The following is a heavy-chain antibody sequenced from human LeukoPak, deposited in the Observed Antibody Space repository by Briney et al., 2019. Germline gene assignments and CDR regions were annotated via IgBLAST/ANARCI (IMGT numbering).Heavy chain of an antibody. CDR2: INHSGST. CDR1: GGSFSGYY. J-gene: IGHJ4*02. Sequence: SEILSLTCAVYGGSFSGYYWSWIRQPPGKGLEWIGEINHSGSTNYNPSLKSRVTISVDTSKNQFSLKLSSVTAADTAVYYCARRGRTAAGWGIDYWGQGTLVTVSS. D-gene: IGHD6-13*01. CDR3: ARRGRTAAGWGIDY. V-gene: IGHV4-34*01.